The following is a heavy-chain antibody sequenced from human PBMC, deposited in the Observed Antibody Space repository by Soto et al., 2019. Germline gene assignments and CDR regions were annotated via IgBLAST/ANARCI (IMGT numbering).Heavy chain of an antibody. J-gene: IGHJ4*02. D-gene: IGHD3-10*01. Sequence: ASVKVSCKASGDSFASFGFSWLRQAPGQGLEWLGWISAYNGNTHYAQKVRDRVTLTTDTSTNTAYMELRSLTSDDTAVYYCARDQESITDRILQYWGQGTRVTVSS. CDR2: ISAYNGNT. CDR1: GDSFASFG. CDR3: ARDQESITDRILQY. V-gene: IGHV1-18*01.